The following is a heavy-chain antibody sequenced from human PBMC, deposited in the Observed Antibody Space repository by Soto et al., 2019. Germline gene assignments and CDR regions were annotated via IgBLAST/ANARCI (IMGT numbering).Heavy chain of an antibody. D-gene: IGHD6-13*01. CDR1: GYTFTSYD. CDR3: ATGAFSSSWYDVSYGMDV. V-gene: IGHV1-24*01. CDR2: FDPEDGET. J-gene: IGHJ6*02. Sequence: ASVKVSCKASGYTFTSYDINWVRQAPGKGLEWMGGFDPEDGETIYAQKFQGRVTMTEDTSTDTAYMELSSLRSEDTAVYYCATGAFSSSWYDVSYGMDVWGQGTTVTVSS.